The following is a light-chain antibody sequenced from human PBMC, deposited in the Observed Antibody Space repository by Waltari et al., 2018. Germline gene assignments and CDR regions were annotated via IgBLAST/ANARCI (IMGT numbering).Light chain of an antibody. CDR1: QDSINY. J-gene: IGKJ2*01. Sequence: DIQMTQSPSSLSASVGDRVTITCQASQDSINYLNWYQHKAGKAPKLLIYDAYNLETGFPSRFSGIGAGTDCTLPINDLQPEDVGTYYCQRYDGLLLYTFGQGTKLE. V-gene: IGKV1-33*01. CDR2: DAY. CDR3: QRYDGLLLYT.